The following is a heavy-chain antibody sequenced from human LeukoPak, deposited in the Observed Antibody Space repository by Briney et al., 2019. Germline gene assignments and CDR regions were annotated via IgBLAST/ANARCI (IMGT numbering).Heavy chain of an antibody. V-gene: IGHV3-30*18. CDR1: GFTFSSYG. CDR3: AKDLGYCSSTSCYSRGYYYGMDV. Sequence: PGGSLRLSCAASGFTFSSYGMHWVRQAPGKGLEWVAVISYDGSNKYYADSVKGRFTISRDNSKNTLYLQMNSLRAEDTAVYYCAKDLGYCSSTSCYSRGYYYGMDVWGQGTTVTVSS. D-gene: IGHD2-2*02. J-gene: IGHJ6*02. CDR2: ISYDGSNK.